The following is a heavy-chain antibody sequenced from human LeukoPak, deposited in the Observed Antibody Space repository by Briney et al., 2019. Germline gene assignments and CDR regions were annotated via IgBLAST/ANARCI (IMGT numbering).Heavy chain of an antibody. D-gene: IGHD5-18*01. CDR2: INPSGGST. CDR1: GYTFTGYY. J-gene: IGHJ3*02. Sequence: ASVKVSCKASGYTFTGYYMHWVRQAPGQGLEWMGIINPSGGSTSYAQKFQGRVTMTRDMSTTTVYMELSSLRSEDTAVYYCARYSYAINDAFDIWGQGTMVTVSS. V-gene: IGHV1-46*01. CDR3: ARYSYAINDAFDI.